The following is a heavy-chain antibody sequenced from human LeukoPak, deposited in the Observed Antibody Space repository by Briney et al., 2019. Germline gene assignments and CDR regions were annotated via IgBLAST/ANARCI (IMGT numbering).Heavy chain of an antibody. D-gene: IGHD2-2*01. V-gene: IGHV3-21*01. CDR3: ARGVCSSTSCYGD. Sequence: GGSLRLSCTASGFTFSSYSMNWVRQAPGKGLEWVSSISSSNSYIYYADSVKGRFTISRDNAKNSLYLQMNSLRAEDTAVYYCARGVCSSTSCYGDWGQGTLVTVSS. CDR1: GFTFSSYS. J-gene: IGHJ4*02. CDR2: ISSSNSYI.